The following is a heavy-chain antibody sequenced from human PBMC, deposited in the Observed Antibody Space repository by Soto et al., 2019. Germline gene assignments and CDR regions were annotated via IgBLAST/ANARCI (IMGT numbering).Heavy chain of an antibody. CDR3: AWYLGYDYVWWTSDTPPSTLGGMGV. V-gene: IGHV1-69*06. D-gene: IGHD3-16*01. Sequence: QVQLVQPGTEVKKPGSSVKVSCKTSGGTFSDYAITWVRQAPGQGLEWMGGIIPTFDTPDYAQKFQSRVTITAYKSTSTVYMELNSLTSEDTAVYYCAWYLGYDYVWWTSDTPPSTLGGMGVWGQWTKVTVYS. J-gene: IGHJ6*02. CDR2: IIPTFDTP. CDR1: GGTFSDYA.